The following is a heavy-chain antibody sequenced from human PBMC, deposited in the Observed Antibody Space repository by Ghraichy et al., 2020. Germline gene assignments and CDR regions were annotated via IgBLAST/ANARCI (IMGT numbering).Heavy chain of an antibody. D-gene: IGHD3-10*01. CDR2: ISAYNGNT. J-gene: IGHJ4*02. CDR3: ARGSLYYYGSGSPAHFDY. V-gene: IGHV1-18*01. CDR1: GYTFTSYG. Sequence: ASVKVSCKASGYTFTSYGISWVRQAPGQGLEWMGWISAYNGNTNYAQKLQGRVTMTTDTSTSTAYMELRSLRSDDTAVYYCARGSLYYYGSGSPAHFDYWGQGTLVTVSS.